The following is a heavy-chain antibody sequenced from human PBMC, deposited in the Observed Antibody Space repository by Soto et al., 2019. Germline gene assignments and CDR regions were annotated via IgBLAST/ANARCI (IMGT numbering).Heavy chain of an antibody. D-gene: IGHD6-13*01. CDR2: INHSGST. J-gene: IGHJ4*02. CDR3: ARARLYSSSWLQRQPFDY. CDR1: GGSFSGYY. Sequence: SETLSLTCAVYGGSFSGYYWSWIRQPPGKGLEWIGEINHSGSTNYNPSLKSRVTISVDTSKNQFSLKLSSVTAADTAVYYCARARLYSSSWLQRQPFDYWGQGTLVTVSS. V-gene: IGHV4-34*01.